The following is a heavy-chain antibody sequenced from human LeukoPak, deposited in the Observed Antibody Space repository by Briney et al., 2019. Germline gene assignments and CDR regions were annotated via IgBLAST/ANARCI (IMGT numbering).Heavy chain of an antibody. CDR3: ARGRFYDTN. CDR2: IYYSGST. J-gene: IGHJ6*02. D-gene: IGHD3-22*01. V-gene: IGHV4-59*01. CDR1: GGSISSYY. Sequence: SETLSLTCTISGGSISSYYWSWIRQPPGKGLEWIGYIYYSGSTNYNPSLKSRVTISVDTSKNQFSLKLSSVTAADTAVYYCARGRFYDTNWGQGTTVTVSS.